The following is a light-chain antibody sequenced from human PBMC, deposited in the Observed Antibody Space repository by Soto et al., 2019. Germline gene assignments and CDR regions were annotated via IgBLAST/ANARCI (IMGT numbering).Light chain of an antibody. Sequence: QYVLTQPASLSGSPGQSITISCSGTSRDIGAYNLVSWYQQLPGKAPKLLIYEVRSRPSGISYRFSGSKSGTTASLTISSLLPEDEADYYCSAYTYRSTLVFGGGTKLTVL. V-gene: IGLV2-14*01. J-gene: IGLJ2*01. CDR1: SRDIGAYNL. CDR3: SAYTYRSTLV. CDR2: EVR.